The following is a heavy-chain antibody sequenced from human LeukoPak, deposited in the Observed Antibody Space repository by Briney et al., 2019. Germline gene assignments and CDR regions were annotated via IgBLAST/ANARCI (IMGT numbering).Heavy chain of an antibody. D-gene: IGHD1-1*01. CDR2: VSGSGGST. J-gene: IGHJ6*03. V-gene: IGHV3-23*01. Sequence: LPGGSLRLSCAASGFTFNSYAMSWVRQAPGKGLEWVSPVSGSGGSTYYADSVKGRFTISRDNSKNTLYLQMNSLRAEDTAVYYCAEGGTHWPTGYYYMDVWGKGTTVTVSS. CDR3: AEGGTHWPTGYYYMDV. CDR1: GFTFNSYA.